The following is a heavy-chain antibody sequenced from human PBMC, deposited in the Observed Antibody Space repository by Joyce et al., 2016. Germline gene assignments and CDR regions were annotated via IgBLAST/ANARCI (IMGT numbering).Heavy chain of an antibody. V-gene: IGHV3-11*01. D-gene: IGHD3-3*01. CDR1: GFDSFTDYY. J-gene: IGHJ6*03. Sequence: VQLMESGGCVAKPGGHLRLSCVASGFDSFTDYYMSWIREVPGKGLEWVSYIGSSESSIYYEDAVKVRFTISRENSKNSLLLKMQNLRVEDSAVYYCARDRVQWSDGAVSNHFYMDVWGKGTTVAVSS. CDR3: ARDRVQWSDGAVSNHFYMDV. CDR2: IGSSESSI.